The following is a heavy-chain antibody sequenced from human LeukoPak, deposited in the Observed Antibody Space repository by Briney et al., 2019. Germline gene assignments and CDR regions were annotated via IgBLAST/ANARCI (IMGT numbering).Heavy chain of an antibody. CDR2: ISYDGSNK. CDR1: GFTFSSYG. D-gene: IGHD6-19*01. Sequence: PGGSLRLSCAASGFTFSSYGMHWVRQAPGKGLEWVAVISYDGSNKYYADSVKGRFTISRDNSKNTLYLQMNSLRAEDTAVYYCAREDSGWYYYYYGMDVWGQGTTVTVS. V-gene: IGHV3-30*19. J-gene: IGHJ6*02. CDR3: AREDSGWYYYYYGMDV.